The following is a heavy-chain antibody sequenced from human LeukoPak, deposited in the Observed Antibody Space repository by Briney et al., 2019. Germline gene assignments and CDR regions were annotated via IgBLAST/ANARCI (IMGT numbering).Heavy chain of an antibody. Sequence: SVKVSCKASGGTFSDYALNWVRQAPGQGLEWMGVFIPILGTANSTQKFQGRVTITADISTNTVYMELSSLRSEDTAVYYCATVNRFASSGYYSNWGQGTLVTVSS. CDR2: FIPILGTA. CDR1: GGTFSDYA. J-gene: IGHJ4*02. D-gene: IGHD3-22*01. V-gene: IGHV1-69*10. CDR3: ATVNRFASSGYYSN.